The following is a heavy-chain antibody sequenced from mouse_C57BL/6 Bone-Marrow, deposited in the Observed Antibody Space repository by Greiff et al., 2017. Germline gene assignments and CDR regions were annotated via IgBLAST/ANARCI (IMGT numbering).Heavy chain of an antibody. J-gene: IGHJ4*01. D-gene: IGHD2-2*01. CDR1: GFTFSSYA. Sequence: EVKLVESGGGLVKPGGSLKLSCAASGFTFSSYAMSWVRQTPEKRLEWVATISDGGSYTYYPDNVKGRFTISRDNAKNNLYLQMSHLTSEDTAMYYCARGGLPYYAMDYWGQGTSVTVSS. CDR2: ISDGGSYT. V-gene: IGHV5-4*03. CDR3: ARGGLPYYAMDY.